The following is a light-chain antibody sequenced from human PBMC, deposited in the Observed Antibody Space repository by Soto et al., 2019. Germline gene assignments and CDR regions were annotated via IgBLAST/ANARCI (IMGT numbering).Light chain of an antibody. CDR3: XXXRRSSIT. CDR1: QSVSSDY. V-gene: IGKV3-20*01. Sequence: EIVLTQSPGTLSVSPGERATLSCRASQSVSSDYLAWYQQKRGQAPRLLIYGASSRATGIPDRFSGSGSGTDFTLTITRLEPEXXAVXXXXXXRRSSITFGQGTRLEIK. J-gene: IGKJ5*01. CDR2: GAS.